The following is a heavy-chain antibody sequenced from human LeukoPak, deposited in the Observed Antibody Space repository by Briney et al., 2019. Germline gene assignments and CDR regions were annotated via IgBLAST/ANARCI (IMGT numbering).Heavy chain of an antibody. CDR1: GGSISSSSYY. Sequence: SETLSLTCTVSGGSISSSSYYWGWIRQSPGKGLEWIGSIYYSGSTYYNPSLKSRVTISIDASKNQFSLKLNSVTAADTAMYYCARDTYDTSFMAFNVWGQGTMVTFSS. J-gene: IGHJ3*01. CDR2: IYYSGST. D-gene: IGHD3-22*01. V-gene: IGHV4-39*07. CDR3: ARDTYDTSFMAFNV.